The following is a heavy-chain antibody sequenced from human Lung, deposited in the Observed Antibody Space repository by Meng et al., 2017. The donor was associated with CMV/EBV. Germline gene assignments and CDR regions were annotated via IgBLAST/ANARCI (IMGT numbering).Heavy chain of an antibody. CDR2: MSFDGGNI. CDR3: ARDGDYCTDGTCYFDY. CDR1: GFIFSRYA. J-gene: IGHJ4*02. D-gene: IGHD2-8*01. V-gene: IGHV3-30-3*01. Sequence: GESLKISCAASGFIFSRYAMHWVRQAQGKGLEWVALMSFDGGNIQYTDSLKGRFTISRDNSKNVLYLEMNSLRLEDTAVYYCARDGDYCTDGTCYFDYWGQGTLVTVSS.